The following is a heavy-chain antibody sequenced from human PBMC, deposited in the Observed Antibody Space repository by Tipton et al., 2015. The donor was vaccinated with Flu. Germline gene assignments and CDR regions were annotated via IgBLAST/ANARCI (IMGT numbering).Heavy chain of an antibody. CDR2: IHYSGSP. CDR1: RDSMRSDYF. CDR3: ARRDYGNYVSEPKNWFDP. V-gene: IGHV4-38-2*02. Sequence: TLSLTCTVSRDSMRSDYFWGWIRQAPGKGLEWIGNIHYSGSPHYNPSLKSRVTISIDTSKNQFSLRLSSVTAADTAVYYCARRDYGNYVSEPKNWFDPWGQGTLVTVSS. D-gene: IGHD4-11*01. J-gene: IGHJ5*02.